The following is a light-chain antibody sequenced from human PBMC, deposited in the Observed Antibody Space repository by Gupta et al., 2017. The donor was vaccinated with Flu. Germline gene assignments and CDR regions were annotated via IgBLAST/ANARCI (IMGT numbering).Light chain of an antibody. Sequence: DIVMTQSPDSLAVSLGERATINCKSSQSVLYSSTNKNYLAWYQQKPGQPPKLLIYWASTRESGVPARFSGSGSGTDFTLTISSLQAEDVAVYYCQQYYGTPITFGQGTRLEIK. CDR1: QSVLYSSTNKNY. CDR2: WAS. J-gene: IGKJ5*01. CDR3: QQYYGTPIT. V-gene: IGKV4-1*01.